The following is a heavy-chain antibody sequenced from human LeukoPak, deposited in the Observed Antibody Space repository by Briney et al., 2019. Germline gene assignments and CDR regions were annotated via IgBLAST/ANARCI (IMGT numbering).Heavy chain of an antibody. V-gene: IGHV3-33*01. CDR2: IWYDGSNK. CDR1: GFTFSSYG. Sequence: QPGRSLRLSCAVSGFTFSSYGMHWVRQAPGKGLEWVAVIWYDGSNKYYADSVRGRFTISRDNSKNTLYLLMNSLRAEDSAVYYCARDRTRDCSGGSCYRHCFDYWGQGTLVSVSS. D-gene: IGHD2-15*01. CDR3: ARDRTRDCSGGSCYRHCFDY. J-gene: IGHJ4*02.